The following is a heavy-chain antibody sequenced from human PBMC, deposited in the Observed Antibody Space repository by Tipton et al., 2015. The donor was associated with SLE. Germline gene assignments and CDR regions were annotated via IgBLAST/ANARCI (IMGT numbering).Heavy chain of an antibody. CDR2: INHSGRT. CDR1: GGSFSGYY. D-gene: IGHD4-23*01. Sequence: TLSLTCAVYGGSFSGYYWSWIRQPPGKGLEWIGEINHSGRTNYNPSLKSRVTISVDTSKNQFSLKLSSVNAADTAVYYCARHGGYYFDYRGQGTLVTVSS. V-gene: IGHV4-34*01. J-gene: IGHJ4*02. CDR3: ARHGGYYFDY.